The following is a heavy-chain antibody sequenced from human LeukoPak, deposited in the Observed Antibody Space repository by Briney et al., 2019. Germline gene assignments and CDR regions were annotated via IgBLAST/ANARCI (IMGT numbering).Heavy chain of an antibody. CDR2: IYSGGST. CDR1: GFTVSSNY. Sequence: GGSLRLSCAASGFTVSSNYMSWVRQAPGKGLEWVSVIYSGGSTYYADSVKGRFTISRDNSKNTLYLQMNSLRAEDTAVYYCAREMYSSSWYGNWGQGTLVTVPS. V-gene: IGHV3-66*01. CDR3: AREMYSSSWYGN. J-gene: IGHJ4*02. D-gene: IGHD6-13*01.